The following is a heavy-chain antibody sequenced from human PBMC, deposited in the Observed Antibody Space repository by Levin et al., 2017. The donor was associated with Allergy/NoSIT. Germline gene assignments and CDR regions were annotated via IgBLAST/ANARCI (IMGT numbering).Heavy chain of an antibody. CDR2: IGTAGDT. J-gene: IGHJ2*01. D-gene: IGHD6-19*01. CDR1: GFTFSSYD. CDR3: ARAHSSGWTTNWYFDL. Sequence: GGSLRLSCAASGFTFSSYDMHWVRQATGKGLEWVSAIGTAGDTYYPGSVKGRFTISRENAKNSLYLQMNSLRAGDTAVYYCARAHSSGWTTNWYFDLWGRGTLVTVSS. V-gene: IGHV3-13*01.